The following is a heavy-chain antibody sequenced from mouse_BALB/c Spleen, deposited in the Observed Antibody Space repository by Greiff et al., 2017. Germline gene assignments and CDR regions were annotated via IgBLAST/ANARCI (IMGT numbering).Heavy chain of an antibody. CDR3: ARGMGNYVFDY. CDR2: INPSTGYT. D-gene: IGHD2-1*01. J-gene: IGHJ2*01. V-gene: IGHV1-7*01. Sequence: QVQLKESGAELAKPGASVKMSCKASGYTFTSYWMHWVKQRPGQGLEWIGYINPSTGYTEYNQKFKDKATLTADKSSSTAYMQLSSLTSEDSAVYYCARGMGNYVFDYWGQGTTLTVSS. CDR1: GYTFTSYW.